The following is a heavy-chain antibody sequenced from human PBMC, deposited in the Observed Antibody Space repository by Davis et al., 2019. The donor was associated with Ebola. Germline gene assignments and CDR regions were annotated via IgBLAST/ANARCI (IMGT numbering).Heavy chain of an antibody. CDR2: LSSSSITI. CDR1: GFTFSVYY. V-gene: IGHV3-11*04. CDR3: ARFFSTVDV. J-gene: IGHJ6*02. Sequence: GESLKISCAASGFTFSVYYMTWIRQAPGRGLECISYLSSSSITIYYADSVKGRFTISRDNAKNSLYLQMNSLRAEDTAVYYCARFFSTVDVWGQGTTVTVSS.